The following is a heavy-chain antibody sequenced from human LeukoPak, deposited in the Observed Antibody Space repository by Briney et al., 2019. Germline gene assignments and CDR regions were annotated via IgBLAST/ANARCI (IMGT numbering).Heavy chain of an antibody. J-gene: IGHJ3*02. CDR3: ERHYYDSGSSHDGFDI. D-gene: IGHD3-10*01. CDR1: GFTFSTCG. V-gene: IGHV3-48*02. Sequence: PGGSLRLSCAASGFTFSTCGMNWVRQAPGKGLEWVSYISGSSFTIYYADSVKGRFTISRDNAKRSLYLQMNSLRDEDTAVYYCERHYYDSGSSHDGFDIWGQGTLVTVSS. CDR2: ISGSSFTI.